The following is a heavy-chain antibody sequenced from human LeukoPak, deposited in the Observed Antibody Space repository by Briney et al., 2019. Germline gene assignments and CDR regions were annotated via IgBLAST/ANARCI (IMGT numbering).Heavy chain of an antibody. CDR2: ISGSGGST. CDR1: GFTFSSYA. Sequence: GGSLRLSCAASGFTFSSYAMRWVRQAPGKGLVWGSAISGSGGSTYYAVSVKGRFTIARDTSKNALYLKMNSLRAEDTAVYYCAKRGSSGWYSNSYYMDFWGKGTTITVSS. V-gene: IGHV3-23*01. D-gene: IGHD6-19*01. CDR3: AKRGSSGWYSNSYYMDF. J-gene: IGHJ6*03.